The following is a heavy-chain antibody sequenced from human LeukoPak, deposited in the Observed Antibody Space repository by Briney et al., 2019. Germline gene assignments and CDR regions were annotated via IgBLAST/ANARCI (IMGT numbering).Heavy chain of an antibody. CDR2: TSSSGETT. Sequence: PGGSLRLSCVASGFTFSSYAMSLVRQAAGKGLEWVSSTSSSGETTYYADSVKGRFTISRDNSRNTLYLQMNSLRAKDTAVYYCAKDRPNYYGTNGHYYRRDGDCWGQGTLVTVSS. CDR3: AKDRPNYYGTNGHYYRRDGDC. CDR1: GFTFSSYA. D-gene: IGHD3-22*01. V-gene: IGHV3-23*01. J-gene: IGHJ4*02.